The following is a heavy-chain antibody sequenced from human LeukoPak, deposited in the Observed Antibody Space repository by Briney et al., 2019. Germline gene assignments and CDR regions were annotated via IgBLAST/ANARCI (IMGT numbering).Heavy chain of an antibody. D-gene: IGHD3-10*01. CDR2: ISSSGSTI. J-gene: IGHJ4*02. CDR3: ARASYYGPTKVDY. Sequence: GGSLRLSCAASGFTFSSYEMNWVRQAPGKGLEWVSYISSSGSTIYYADSVKGRFTISRDNAKNSLYLQMNSLRAEDTAVYYCARASYYGPTKVDYWGQGTLVTVSS. CDR1: GFTFSSYE. V-gene: IGHV3-48*03.